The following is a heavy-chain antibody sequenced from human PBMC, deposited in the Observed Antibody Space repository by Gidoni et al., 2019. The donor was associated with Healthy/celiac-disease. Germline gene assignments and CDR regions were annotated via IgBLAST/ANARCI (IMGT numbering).Heavy chain of an antibody. V-gene: IGHV3-33*01. CDR2: RWYDGSNK. CDR1: GFTFSSYG. CDR3: ARGRAVAGLGGMDV. D-gene: IGHD6-19*01. J-gene: IGHJ6*03. Sequence: QVQLVESGGGVVQPGRSLRLSCAASGFTFSSYGMHWVRQAPGKGLEWVAVRWYDGSNKYYADSVKGRFTISRDNSKNTLYRQMNSLRAEDTAVYYCARGRAVAGLGGMDVWGKGTTVTVSS.